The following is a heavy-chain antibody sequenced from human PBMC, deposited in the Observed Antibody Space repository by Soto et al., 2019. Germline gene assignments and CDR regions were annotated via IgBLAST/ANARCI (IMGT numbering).Heavy chain of an antibody. CDR1: AYKFSTYW. D-gene: IGHD1-26*01. Sequence: GESLQISCKVSAYKFSTYWINWVRQMPGKGLEWMGRIDVSDSYTNYNPSFEGHVSISADKSSSTVYLQWSSLKAADTAIYYCAKRRVGDAFDVCGQGTMVTV. J-gene: IGHJ3*01. CDR2: IDVSDSYT. V-gene: IGHV5-10-1*01. CDR3: AKRRVGDAFDV.